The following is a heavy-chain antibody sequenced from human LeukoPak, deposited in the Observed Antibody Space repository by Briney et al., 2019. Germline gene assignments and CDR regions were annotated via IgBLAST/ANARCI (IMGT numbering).Heavy chain of an antibody. CDR2: IYYSGST. CDR1: GGSISSSSYY. J-gene: IGHJ6*04. Sequence: SETLSLTCTVSGGSISSSSYYWGWIRQPPGKGLEWIGSIYYSGSTYYNPSLKSRVTISVDTSKNQFSLKLSSVTAADTAVYYCARVVRLTGTTMDVWGKGTTVTVSS. V-gene: IGHV4-39*07. CDR3: ARVVRLTGTTMDV. D-gene: IGHD1-7*01.